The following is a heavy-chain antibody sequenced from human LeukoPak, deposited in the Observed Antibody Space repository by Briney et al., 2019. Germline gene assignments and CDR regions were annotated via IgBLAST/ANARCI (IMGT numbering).Heavy chain of an antibody. Sequence: ASVKVSCKVSGDTLTELSMHWVRQAPGKGLEWMGGLDPEDGETIYAQKFQGRVTMTEDTSTDTAYMELSSLRSEDTAVYYCASPNTVWFGESPFVYWGQGTLVTVSS. CDR2: LDPEDGET. D-gene: IGHD3-10*01. J-gene: IGHJ4*02. CDR3: ASPNTVWFGESPFVY. V-gene: IGHV1-24*01. CDR1: GDTLTELS.